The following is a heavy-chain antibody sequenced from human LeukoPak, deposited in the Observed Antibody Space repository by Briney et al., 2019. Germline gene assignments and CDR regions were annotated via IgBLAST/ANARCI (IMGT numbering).Heavy chain of an antibody. CDR2: TFYKSKWNN. Sequence: SQTLSLTCAISGDSVSSNNVAWNWVRQSPSRGLEWLGRTFYKSKWNNEYAVSVKSRITINPDTSKNQLSRQQDSEAPEDTAMYYCARGYYGMDVWGQGTTVTVSS. J-gene: IGHJ6*02. V-gene: IGHV6-1*01. CDR1: GDSVSSNNVA. CDR3: ARGYYGMDV.